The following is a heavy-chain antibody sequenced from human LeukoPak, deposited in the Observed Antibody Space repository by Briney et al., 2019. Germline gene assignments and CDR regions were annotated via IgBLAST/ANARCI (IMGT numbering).Heavy chain of an antibody. CDR2: INHSGSL. D-gene: IGHD6-19*01. J-gene: IGHJ6*02. Sequence: PSETLSLTCAVSGGSFSGHYWTWIRQPPGKGLEWIGEINHSGSLNYNPSLKSRITISVDTSKKQFSLNLSSVTAADTAVYFCARGTDIAVVPAGSARFYGVDVWGQGTTVTVSS. V-gene: IGHV4-34*01. CDR3: ARGTDIAVVPAGSARFYGVDV. CDR1: GGSFSGHY.